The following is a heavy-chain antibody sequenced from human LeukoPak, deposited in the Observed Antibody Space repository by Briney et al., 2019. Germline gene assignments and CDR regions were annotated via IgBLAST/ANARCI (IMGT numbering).Heavy chain of an antibody. D-gene: IGHD6-19*01. Sequence: ASVKVSCKASGYTFTSYAMHWVRQAPGQRLEWMGWINAGNGNTKYSQKFQGRVTITRDTSASTAYMELSSLRSEDTAVYYCARPFSGPGAFDIWGQGTMVTVSS. J-gene: IGHJ3*02. CDR3: ARPFSGPGAFDI. CDR2: INAGNGNT. V-gene: IGHV1-3*01. CDR1: GYTFTSYA.